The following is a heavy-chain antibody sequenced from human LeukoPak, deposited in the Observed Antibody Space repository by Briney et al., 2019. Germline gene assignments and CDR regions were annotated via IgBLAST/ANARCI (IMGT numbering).Heavy chain of an antibody. Sequence: PGRPLRLSCAASGFTYDDYAMHWVRQAPGKGLDWVSGISWNSGNIVYADSVRGRCTISRDNAKNSLYLQMDSLRAEDMAFFYCAKDMRYSSSGSFDYWGQGTLVTVSS. CDR1: GFTYDDYA. V-gene: IGHV3-9*03. J-gene: IGHJ4*02. D-gene: IGHD6-6*01. CDR2: ISWNSGNI. CDR3: AKDMRYSSSGSFDY.